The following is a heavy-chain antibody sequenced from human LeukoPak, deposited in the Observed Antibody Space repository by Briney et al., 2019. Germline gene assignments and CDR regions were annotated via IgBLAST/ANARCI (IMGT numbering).Heavy chain of an antibody. Sequence: SETLSLTCTVSGGSISSYCWSWIRQPPGKGLEWIGYIHYSGSTNYNPSLKSRVTISVDTSKNQFSLKLSSVTAADTAVYYCARGSYSSGGGAFDIWGQGTMVTVSS. J-gene: IGHJ3*02. V-gene: IGHV4-59*01. CDR3: ARGSYSSGGGAFDI. CDR1: GGSISSYC. CDR2: IHYSGST. D-gene: IGHD6-19*01.